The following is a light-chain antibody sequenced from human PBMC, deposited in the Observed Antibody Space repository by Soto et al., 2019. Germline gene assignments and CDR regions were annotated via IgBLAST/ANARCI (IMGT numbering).Light chain of an antibody. CDR2: DNN. CDR3: GTWDSSLRVV. V-gene: IGLV1-51*01. Sequence: HSVLTQPPSVSAAPGQRVTISCSGSTSNIGNNFVSWYQQLPGTAPKLLIYDNNKRPSGIPDRFSGSKSGTSATLGITGLQTGDEADYYCGTWDSSLRVVFGGGTK. CDR1: TSNIGNNF. J-gene: IGLJ2*01.